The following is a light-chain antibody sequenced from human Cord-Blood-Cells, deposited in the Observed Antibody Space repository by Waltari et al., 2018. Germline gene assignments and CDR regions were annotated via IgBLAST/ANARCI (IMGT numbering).Light chain of an antibody. CDR2: YVS. CDR1: SSDVGGSNY. V-gene: IGLV2-14*01. CDR3: SSYTSSSTLV. J-gene: IGLJ2*01. Sequence: QSALTQPASLTGSPGPSITTSCTETSSDVGGSNYVSWYQQHPGKAPKLMIYYVSNRPSGVSNRFSGSNSGNTASLTISGLQAEDEADYYCSSYTSSSTLVFGGGTKLTVL.